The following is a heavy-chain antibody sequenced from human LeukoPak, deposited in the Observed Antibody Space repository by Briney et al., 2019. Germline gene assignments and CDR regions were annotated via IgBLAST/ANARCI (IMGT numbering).Heavy chain of an antibody. V-gene: IGHV3-30-3*01. D-gene: IGHD5-24*01. J-gene: IGHJ4*02. CDR3: ARGRGTDGWPYGDY. CDR2: ISEDGSKR. CDR1: GFTFSVAD. Sequence: PGGSLRLSCAASGFTFSVADMHWVRQAPGKGPEWVSLISEDGSKRFYADSVKGRCTISRDNSKNTLYLEMNSLRTEDTAAYYCARGRGTDGWPYGDYWGQGTLVTVSS.